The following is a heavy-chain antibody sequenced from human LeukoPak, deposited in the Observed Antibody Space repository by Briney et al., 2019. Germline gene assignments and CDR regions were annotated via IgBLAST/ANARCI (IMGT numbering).Heavy chain of an antibody. CDR3: AREWHSSSSRIEYYYYMDV. V-gene: IGHV3-48*04. CDR1: GFTFSCYS. CDR2: ISSSSSSI. D-gene: IGHD6-6*01. Sequence: GGSLRLSCAACGFTFSCYSMNWVRQAPGKGLAWVSYISSSSSSIYYVDSVNGRLTISRDNAMNSLYLQMSSLRAEDTAVYYCAREWHSSSSRIEYYYYMDVWGKGTTVTVSS. J-gene: IGHJ6*03.